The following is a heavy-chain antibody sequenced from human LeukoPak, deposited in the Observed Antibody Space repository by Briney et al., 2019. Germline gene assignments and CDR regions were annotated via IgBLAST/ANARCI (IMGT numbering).Heavy chain of an antibody. V-gene: IGHV1-46*01. Sequence: ASVKVSCKASRYTFTSYYMHWVLQAPGQGLEWMGIINPSGGSTSYAQKFQGRVTMTRDMSTSTVYMELSSLRSEDTAVYYCARGESYYYMDVWGKGTTVTVSS. CDR2: INPSGGST. J-gene: IGHJ6*03. CDR3: ARGESYYYMDV. CDR1: RYTFTSYY.